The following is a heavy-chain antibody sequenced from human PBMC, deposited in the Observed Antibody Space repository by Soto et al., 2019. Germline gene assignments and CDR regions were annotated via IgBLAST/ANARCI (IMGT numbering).Heavy chain of an antibody. V-gene: IGHV1-69*13. CDR2: IIPILGTA. CDR1: GGSFSSFS. D-gene: IGHD3-22*01. Sequence: GASVKVSCKVSGGSFSSFSINWVRQAPGQGFEWMGGIIPILGTANFTQKFQGRVTFTADESTTTAYMTLSSLTSEDTAIYYCTSFDSSGYYPQNHSWGXGAQVTVSS. CDR3: TSFDSSGYYPQNHS. J-gene: IGHJ1*01.